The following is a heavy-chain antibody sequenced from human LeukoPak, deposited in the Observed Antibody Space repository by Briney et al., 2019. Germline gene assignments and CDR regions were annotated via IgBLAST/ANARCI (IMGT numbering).Heavy chain of an antibody. D-gene: IGHD4-11*01. CDR3: AKGGHYNFDY. V-gene: IGHV3-7*01. Sequence: GGSLRLSCAASGFTFSTYWMKWARQAPGKGLEWVASIKEDGSDKYYVDSVEGRFSISRDNAKNSLYLQMNSLRPEDTAVYYCAKGGHYNFDYWGQGTLVTVSS. CDR2: IKEDGSDK. CDR1: GFTFSTYW. J-gene: IGHJ4*02.